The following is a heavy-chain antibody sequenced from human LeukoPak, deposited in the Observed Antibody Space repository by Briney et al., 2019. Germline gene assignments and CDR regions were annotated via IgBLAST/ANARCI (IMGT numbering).Heavy chain of an antibody. Sequence: GGSLRLSCAGSGFTFSSFAMSWVRQAPGKGLEWVSGISGGGDRTYHADSVKGRFTISRDNFKNTLYLQMNSLRAEDTAVYYCAKDTFSSGVYFDYWGQGTLVTVSS. CDR1: GFTFSSFA. CDR3: AKDTFSSGVYFDY. J-gene: IGHJ4*02. V-gene: IGHV3-23*01. CDR2: ISGGGDRT. D-gene: IGHD3-10*01.